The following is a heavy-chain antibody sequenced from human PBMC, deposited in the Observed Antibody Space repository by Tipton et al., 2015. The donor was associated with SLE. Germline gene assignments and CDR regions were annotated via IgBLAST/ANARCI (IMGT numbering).Heavy chain of an antibody. Sequence: GLVKPSETLSLSCDVSGFSISSGYYWGWIRQPPGKGLEWIGSIYQSGNTYYNPSLKSRVSLSIDTFKNQLFLRLNSVTAADTAVYYCARHDYDDNGYYMHYFDYWGQGTLVPVSS. CDR1: GFSISSGYY. CDR3: ARHDYDDNGYYMHYFDY. V-gene: IGHV4-38-2*01. D-gene: IGHD3-22*01. J-gene: IGHJ4*02. CDR2: IYQSGNT.